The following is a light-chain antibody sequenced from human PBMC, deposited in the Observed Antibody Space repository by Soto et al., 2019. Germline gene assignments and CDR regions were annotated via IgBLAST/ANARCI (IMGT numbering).Light chain of an antibody. CDR1: SSDVGGYNY. V-gene: IGLV2-14*01. Sequence: QSALTQPASVSGSPGQSITISCTGTSSDVGGYNYVSWYQQHPGKAPKLMIYEVSNRPSGVSNRFSGSKSGNTASLTISGLQAEDEADYYCCSPAGGSTYLFGTGTKLTVL. J-gene: IGLJ1*01. CDR3: CSPAGGSTYL. CDR2: EVS.